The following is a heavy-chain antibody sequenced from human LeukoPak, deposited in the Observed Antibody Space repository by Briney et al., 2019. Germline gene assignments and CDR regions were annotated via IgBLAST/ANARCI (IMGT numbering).Heavy chain of an antibody. CDR3: ARPSGAAAGTGGAFDI. J-gene: IGHJ3*02. CDR1: GYSFTSYW. D-gene: IGHD6-13*01. CDR2: IYPGDSDT. V-gene: IGHV5-51*01. Sequence: GESLKISCKGSGYSFTSYWIGWVRQMPGKGLEWMGIIYPGDSDTRYSLSFQGQVTISANKSISTAYLQWSSLKASDTAMYYCARPSGAAAGTGGAFDIWGQGTMVTVSS.